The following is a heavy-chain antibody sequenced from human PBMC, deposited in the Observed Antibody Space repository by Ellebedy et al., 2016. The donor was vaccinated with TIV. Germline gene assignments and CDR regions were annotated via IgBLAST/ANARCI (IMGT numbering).Heavy chain of an antibody. CDR2: ISRSGNYV. CDR1: GFSFSNFG. Sequence: GESLKISXTASGFSFSNFGMSWVRQVPGKGLEWVPSISRSGNYVYYADSLKGRLTISRDNANNSLFLQMNSLTGEDTAVYYCAKKARDWYFDVWGRGTLVTVSS. J-gene: IGHJ2*01. V-gene: IGHV3-21*01. CDR3: AKKARDWYFDV.